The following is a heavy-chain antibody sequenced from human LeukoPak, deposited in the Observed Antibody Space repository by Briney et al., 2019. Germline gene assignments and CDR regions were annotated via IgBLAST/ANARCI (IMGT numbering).Heavy chain of an antibody. Sequence: GGSLRLSCAASGFTVSSNYMSWVRQAPGKGLEWVSVISSGGITYYADSVKGRFTISRDNSKNTLFLQMNSLRAEDTAVYYCARVHGPFYFDYWGQGTLVTVSS. CDR3: ARVHGPFYFDY. CDR2: ISSGGIT. V-gene: IGHV3-66*01. CDR1: GFTVSSNY. J-gene: IGHJ4*02.